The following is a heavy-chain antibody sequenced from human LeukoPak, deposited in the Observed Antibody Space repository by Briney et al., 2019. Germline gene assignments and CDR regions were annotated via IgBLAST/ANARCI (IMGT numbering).Heavy chain of an antibody. Sequence: SVKVSCKASGYTFTGYYMHWVRQAPGQGLEWMGRIIPILGIANYAQKFQGRVTITADKSTSTAYMELSSLRSEDTAVYYCARENYGGNSHLLDYWGQGTLVTVSS. J-gene: IGHJ4*02. V-gene: IGHV1-69*04. CDR1: GYTFTGYY. CDR2: IIPILGIA. D-gene: IGHD4-23*01. CDR3: ARENYGGNSHLLDY.